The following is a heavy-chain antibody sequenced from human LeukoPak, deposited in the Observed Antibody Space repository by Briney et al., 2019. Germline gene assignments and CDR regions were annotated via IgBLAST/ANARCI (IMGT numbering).Heavy chain of an antibody. CDR3: AKDPRYYGSGNGNAFDI. CDR1: GFTVSSNY. J-gene: IGHJ3*02. D-gene: IGHD3-10*01. Sequence: PGGSLRLSCAASGFTVSSNYMSWVRQAPGKGLEWVSVIYSGGSTYYADSVKGRFTISRDNSKNTLYLQMNSLRAEDTAIYYCAKDPRYYGSGNGNAFDIWGQGTMVTVSS. CDR2: IYSGGST. V-gene: IGHV3-66*01.